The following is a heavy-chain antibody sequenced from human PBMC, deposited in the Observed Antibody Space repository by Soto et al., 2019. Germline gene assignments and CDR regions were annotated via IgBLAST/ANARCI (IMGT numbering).Heavy chain of an antibody. Sequence: SSVKVSCKAAGGTFSRNAIRWVRQAPGQGLEWMGGIIPFFDTANYAKKFQGRVTVSADKATSTAYMEWSSLTSEDTAVYYCARTTPHAGSFMQFVDY. CDR3: ARTTPHAGSFMQFVDY. CDR2: IIPFFDTA. V-gene: IGHV1-69*06. CDR1: GGTFSRNA. J-gene: IGHJ4*01. D-gene: IGHD3-16*01.